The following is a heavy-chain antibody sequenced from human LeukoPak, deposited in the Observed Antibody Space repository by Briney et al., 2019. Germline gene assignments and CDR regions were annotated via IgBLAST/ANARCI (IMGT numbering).Heavy chain of an antibody. V-gene: IGHV1-69*04. Sequence: ASVKVSCKASGGTFSSYAISWVRQAPGQGLEWMGRIIPILGIANYAQKFQGRVTITADKSTSTAYMELSSLRSEDTAVYYCASIVVVTAIPYYFDYWGQGTLVTVSS. CDR1: GGTFSSYA. CDR3: ASIVVVTAIPYYFDY. CDR2: IIPILGIA. J-gene: IGHJ4*02. D-gene: IGHD2-21*02.